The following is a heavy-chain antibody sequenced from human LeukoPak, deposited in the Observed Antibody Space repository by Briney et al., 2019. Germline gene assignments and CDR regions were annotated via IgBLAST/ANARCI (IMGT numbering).Heavy chain of an antibody. Sequence: GESLKISCKGSGYSFSSYWIGWARQMPGKGLEWMGIIYPGDPDTRYSPSFQGQVTISADRSITTAYVQWSSLQASDTAMYYCARHLGAAMVSPLGHWGQGTLVTVSS. CDR3: ARHLGAAMVSPLGH. CDR2: IYPGDPDT. D-gene: IGHD5-18*01. V-gene: IGHV5-51*01. J-gene: IGHJ4*02. CDR1: GYSFSSYW.